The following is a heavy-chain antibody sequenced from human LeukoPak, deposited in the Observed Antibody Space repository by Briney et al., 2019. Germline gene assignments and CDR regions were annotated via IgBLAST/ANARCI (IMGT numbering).Heavy chain of an antibody. J-gene: IGHJ4*02. CDR2: IIPILGIA. CDR1: GGTFSSYT. V-gene: IGHV1-69*02. CDR3: ARPRITATYSRDYFDY. Sequence: ASVKVSCKASGGTFSSYTISWVRQAPGQGLEWMGRIIPILGIANYAQKFQGRVTITAGKSTSTAYMELSSLRSEDTAVYYCARPRITATYSRDYFDYWGQRTLVTVSS. D-gene: IGHD1-7*01.